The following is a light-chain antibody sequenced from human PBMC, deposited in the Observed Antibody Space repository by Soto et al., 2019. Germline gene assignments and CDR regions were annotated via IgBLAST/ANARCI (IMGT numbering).Light chain of an antibody. J-gene: IGLJ1*01. CDR1: SSNIGGNS. Sequence: QSVLTQPPSVSAALGQKVTISCSGSSSNIGGNSVSWYQHLPGTAPKLLIYDDNKRPSGIPDRFSGSKSGTSATLGITGFQTGDEADYYCGSWDSSLSAYVFGTGTKVTVL. V-gene: IGLV1-51*01. CDR2: DDN. CDR3: GSWDSSLSAYV.